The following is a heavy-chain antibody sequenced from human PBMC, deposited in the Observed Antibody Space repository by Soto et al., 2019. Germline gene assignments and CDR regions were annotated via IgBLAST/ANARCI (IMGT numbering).Heavy chain of an antibody. D-gene: IGHD3-22*01. V-gene: IGHV4-34*01. Sequence: PSETLSLTCAVYGGSFSGYYWSWIRQPPGKGLEWIGEINHSGSTNYNPSLKSRVTISVDTSKNQFSLKLSSVTAADTAVYYCARGGGYFRYYYDSSGYPRAYDSWGQGTLVTVSS. CDR3: ARGGGYFRYYYDSSGYPRAYDS. CDR1: GGSFSGYY. J-gene: IGHJ4*02. CDR2: INHSGST.